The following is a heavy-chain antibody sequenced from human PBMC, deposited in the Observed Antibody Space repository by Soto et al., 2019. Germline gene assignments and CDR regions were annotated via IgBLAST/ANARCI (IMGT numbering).Heavy chain of an antibody. V-gene: IGHV3-15*01. J-gene: IGHJ4*02. CDR3: TTSKVQQLVKGDFDY. Sequence: GGSLRLSCAASGFTFSNAWMSWVRQAPGKGLEWVGRIKSKTDGGTTDYAGPVKGRFTISRDDSKNTLYLQMNSLKTEDTAVYYCTTSKVQQLVKGDFDYWGQGTLVTVSS. CDR1: GFTFSNAW. CDR2: IKSKTDGGTT. D-gene: IGHD6-13*01.